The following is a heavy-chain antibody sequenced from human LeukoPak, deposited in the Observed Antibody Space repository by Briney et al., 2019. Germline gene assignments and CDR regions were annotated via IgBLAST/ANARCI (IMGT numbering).Heavy chain of an antibody. V-gene: IGHV4-61*01. CDR2: IYYSGST. CDR1: GGSVSSGSYY. CDR3: ARKSWGDYVFDY. J-gene: IGHJ4*02. Sequence: SETLSLTCTVSGGSVSSGSYYWSWVRQPPGKGLEWIGYIYYSGSTNYNPSLKSRVTISVDTSKNQFSLKLSSVTAADTAVYYCARKSWGDYVFDYWGQGTLVTVSS. D-gene: IGHD4-17*01.